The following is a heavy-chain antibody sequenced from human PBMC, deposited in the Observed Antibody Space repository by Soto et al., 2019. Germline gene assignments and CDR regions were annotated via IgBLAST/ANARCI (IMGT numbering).Heavy chain of an antibody. V-gene: IGHV1-69*02. J-gene: IGHJ4*02. CDR3: ASLNAGGRSGSLFDY. Sequence: SVKVSCKASGGTFSSYTISWVRQAPGQGLEWMGRIIPIPGIANYAQKFQGRVTITADKSTSTAYMELSSLRSEDTAVYYCASLNAGGRSGSLFDYWGQGTLVTVSS. CDR1: GGTFSSYT. CDR2: IIPIPGIA. D-gene: IGHD3-10*01.